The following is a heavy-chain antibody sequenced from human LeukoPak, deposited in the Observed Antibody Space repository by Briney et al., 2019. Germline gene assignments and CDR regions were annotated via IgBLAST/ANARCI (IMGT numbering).Heavy chain of an antibody. CDR1: GFTVSSNY. V-gene: IGHV3-53*01. CDR3: ARVELGSGWPFFDY. Sequence: GSLRLSCAASGFTVSSNYMSWVRQAPGKGLEWVSVIYSGGSTYYADSVKGRFTISRDNSKNTLYLQMNSLRAEDTAVYYCARVELGSGWPFFDYWGQGTLVTVSS. J-gene: IGHJ4*02. CDR2: IYSGGST. D-gene: IGHD6-19*01.